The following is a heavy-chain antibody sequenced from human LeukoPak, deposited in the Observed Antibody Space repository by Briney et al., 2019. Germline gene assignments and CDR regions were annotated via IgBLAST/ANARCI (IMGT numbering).Heavy chain of an antibody. D-gene: IGHD2-2*01. Sequence: GRSLRLSCAASGFTFDDYAMHWVRQAPGKGLEWVSGISWNSGSIGYADSVKGRFTISRDNAKNSLYLQMNSLRAEDTALYYCAKDSCSSTSCYYYYMDVWGKGTTVTVSS. CDR2: ISWNSGSI. J-gene: IGHJ6*03. V-gene: IGHV3-9*01. CDR3: AKDSCSSTSCYYYYMDV. CDR1: GFTFDDYA.